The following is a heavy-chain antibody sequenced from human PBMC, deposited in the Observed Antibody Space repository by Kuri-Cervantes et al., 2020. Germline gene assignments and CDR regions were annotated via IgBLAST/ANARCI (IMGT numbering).Heavy chain of an antibody. J-gene: IGHJ4*02. D-gene: IGHD3-10*01. V-gene: IGHV4-34*01. CDR2: IKHSGST. CDR3: ASGDSSAFFDY. Sequence: SETLSLTCAVYGGSFSGNYWTWIRQPPGKGLEWIGEIKHSGSTNHNPSLKSRVTISVDTSKNQFSLKLSSVTAADTAVYYCASGDSSAFFDYWGQGTLVTVSS. CDR1: GGSFSGNY.